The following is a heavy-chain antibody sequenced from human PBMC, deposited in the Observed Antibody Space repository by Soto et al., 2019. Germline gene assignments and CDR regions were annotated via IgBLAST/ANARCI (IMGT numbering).Heavy chain of an antibody. CDR2: ISGNADST. Sequence: EVQLLESGGGLVQPGGSLRLSCAASGFTFSSYAMSWVRQAPGKGLEWISAISGNADSTWYADSVRGRFTISRDKSENTRYLQINRLRPDHSAVQFCATPLGCRTSACFLYDSERWCPGDRVCVSSDS. CDR3: ATPLGCRTSACFLYDSERWCPGDRVCVSSDS. V-gene: IGHV3-23*01. D-gene: IGHD2-8*01. CDR1: GFTFSSYA. J-gene: IGHJ5*01.